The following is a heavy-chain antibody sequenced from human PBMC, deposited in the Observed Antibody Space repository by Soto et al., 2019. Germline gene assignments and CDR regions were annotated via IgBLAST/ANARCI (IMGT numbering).Heavy chain of an antibody. CDR2: IKNDGSST. CDR1: GFTFSSHW. J-gene: IGHJ4*02. V-gene: IGHV3-74*01. CDR3: ARDRADMVTNYHPMFDY. D-gene: IGHD5-18*01. Sequence: PGGSLRLSCAASGFTFSSHWMHWLRQLPGEGLVWVARIKNDGSSTRYADSVKGRFTISRDNARDTLYLQMNSLIAEDTAVYYCARDRADMVTNYHPMFDYWGQGTLVTVSS.